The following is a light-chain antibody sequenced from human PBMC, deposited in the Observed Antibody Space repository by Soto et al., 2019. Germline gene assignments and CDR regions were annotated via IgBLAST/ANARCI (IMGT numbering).Light chain of an antibody. Sequence: DIVMTQSPDSLAVSLGERATINCKSSRTILYNPNNKNYLAWYQQKPGQPPRLLIYWASTRESGVPDRFTGSGSGTEFTLTISSLQAEDVAVYYRQQYYLHPITFGGGTKVEIK. CDR2: WAS. CDR1: RTILYNPNNKNY. J-gene: IGKJ4*01. CDR3: QQYYLHPIT. V-gene: IGKV4-1*01.